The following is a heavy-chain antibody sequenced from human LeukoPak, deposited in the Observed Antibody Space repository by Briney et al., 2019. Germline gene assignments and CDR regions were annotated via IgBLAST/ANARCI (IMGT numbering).Heavy chain of an antibody. CDR1: GYTFTSYY. V-gene: IGHV1-2*02. Sequence: ASVKVSCKASGYTFTSYYMHWVRQAPGQGLEGMGWIDPKSGGTNYAQKFQGRVTMTRDTSISTAYMELSRLRSDDTAVYYCALGITMVRGVIIDDFDIWGQGTMVTVSS. CDR2: IDPKSGGT. D-gene: IGHD3-10*01. J-gene: IGHJ3*02. CDR3: ALGITMVRGVIIDDFDI.